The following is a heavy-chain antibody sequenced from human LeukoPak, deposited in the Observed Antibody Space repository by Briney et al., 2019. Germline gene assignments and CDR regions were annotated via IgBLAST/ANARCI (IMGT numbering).Heavy chain of an antibody. CDR2: IYYSGNT. Sequence: SETLSLTCTVSGGSISSYYWSWMRQPPGKGLEWIGYIYYSGNTNYNPSLKSRVTISIDTSKNQFSLKLSSVTAADTAVYYCAREGGSQGGFDPWGQGTLVTVSS. CDR1: GGSISSYY. V-gene: IGHV4-59*01. D-gene: IGHD1-26*01. CDR3: AREGGSQGGFDP. J-gene: IGHJ5*02.